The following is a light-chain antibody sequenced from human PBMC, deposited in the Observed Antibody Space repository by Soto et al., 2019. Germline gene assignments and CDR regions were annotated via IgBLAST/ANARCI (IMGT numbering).Light chain of an antibody. J-gene: IGLJ2*01. Sequence: QSVLTQPASVSGSPGQSITISCTGTSSDVGGYNYVSWYQQHPGKAPKLMIYEVSNRPSGVSNRFSGSKSGNTASLTISGLQAEEEADYYCSSYTSNSTHVVFGGGTKLTVL. CDR1: SSDVGGYNY. CDR2: EVS. V-gene: IGLV2-14*01. CDR3: SSYTSNSTHVV.